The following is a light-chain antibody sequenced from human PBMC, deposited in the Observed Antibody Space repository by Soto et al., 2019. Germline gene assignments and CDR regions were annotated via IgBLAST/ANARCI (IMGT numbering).Light chain of an antibody. CDR2: GNS. V-gene: IGLV1-40*01. Sequence: QPLLTQPPSVSGAPGQRVTISCTGSSSNIGAGYDVHWYQQLPGTAPKLLIYGNSNRPSGVPDRFSGSKSGTSASLAITGLQAEDEADYYCQSYDSSLSASVVFGGGTKLTVL. CDR3: QSYDSSLSASVV. J-gene: IGLJ2*01. CDR1: SSNIGAGYD.